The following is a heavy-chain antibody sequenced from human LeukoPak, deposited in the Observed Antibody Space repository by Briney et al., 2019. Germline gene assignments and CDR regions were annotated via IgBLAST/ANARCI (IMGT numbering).Heavy chain of an antibody. CDR3: AREYGSGSYYNLNWFDP. D-gene: IGHD3-10*01. Sequence: ASVKVSCKASGYTFTGYYMHWVRQAPGQGLEWMGWINPNSGGTNYAQKFQGRVTMTRDTSISTAYMELSRLRSDDTAVYYCAREYGSGSYYNLNWFDPWGQGTLVTVSS. J-gene: IGHJ5*02. CDR1: GYTFTGYY. CDR2: INPNSGGT. V-gene: IGHV1-2*02.